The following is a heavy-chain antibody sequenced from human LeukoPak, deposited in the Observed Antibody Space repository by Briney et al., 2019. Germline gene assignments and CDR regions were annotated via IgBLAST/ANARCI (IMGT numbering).Heavy chain of an antibody. V-gene: IGHV1-46*01. CDR1: GYSLTNYY. J-gene: IGHJ3*02. D-gene: IGHD4-17*01. CDR3: ARVGRTDYGASRSFDI. CDR2: INPSGGT. Sequence: ASVTVSCKASGYSLTNYYMHWVRHVPGQGPEWLGLINPSGGTKYSQKFPDRVTMTEDTSTSTIYMDLSSLTSEDRAVYYCARVGRTDYGASRSFDIWGQGTMVTVSS.